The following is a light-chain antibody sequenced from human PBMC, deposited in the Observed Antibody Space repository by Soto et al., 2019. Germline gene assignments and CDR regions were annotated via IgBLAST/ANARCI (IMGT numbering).Light chain of an antibody. Sequence: DIEMTQPPSTLSASLGDRVTITCRASQGISSYLAWYQQKPGKAPKLLIYAASTLQSGVPSRFSGSGSGTDFTLTISSLQPEDFATYYCQQSYSTPFTFGQGTRLEIK. CDR2: AAS. CDR1: QGISSY. V-gene: IGKV1-39*01. CDR3: QQSYSTPFT. J-gene: IGKJ5*01.